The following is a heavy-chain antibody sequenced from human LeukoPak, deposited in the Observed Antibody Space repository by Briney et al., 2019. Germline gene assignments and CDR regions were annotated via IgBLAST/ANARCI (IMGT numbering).Heavy chain of an antibody. CDR2: ISFDGSNK. D-gene: IGHD6-19*01. CDR3: ERGRSSGWYQDGDY. Sequence: GRSLRLSCAAAGFTFSSYAMHWVRQAPGKGLEWEAVISFDGSNKYYADSVKGRFTISRDNSKNTLYLQMNSLRAEDTCVYDCERGRSSGWYQDGDYWAQGTLVTVPS. CDR1: GFTFSSYA. V-gene: IGHV3-30*04. J-gene: IGHJ4*02.